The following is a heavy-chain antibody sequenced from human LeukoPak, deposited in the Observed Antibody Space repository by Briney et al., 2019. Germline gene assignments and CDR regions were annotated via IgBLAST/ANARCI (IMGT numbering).Heavy chain of an antibody. J-gene: IGHJ6*02. CDR3: AKDQTGPVDV. V-gene: IGHV3-9*01. CDR2: ISWNSGSI. Sequence: GGSLTLACAASGFTFDDYAMHWVRHAPGQGLEWDSGISWNSGSIGYADSVKGRFTISRDNAKNSLYLQMNSLRAEDTALYYCAKDQTGPVDVWGQGTTVTVSS. CDR1: GFTFDDYA.